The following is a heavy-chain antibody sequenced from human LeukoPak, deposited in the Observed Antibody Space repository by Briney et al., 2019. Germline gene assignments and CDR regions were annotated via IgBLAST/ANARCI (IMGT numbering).Heavy chain of an antibody. D-gene: IGHD6-19*01. V-gene: IGHV3-23*01. CDR1: GFTFSGYA. Sequence: GGSLRLSCAASGFTFSGYAMSWVRQAPGKGLEWVSAISGSGGSTYYADSVKGRFTISRDNSKNTLYLQMNSLRAEDTAVYYCAKDLIAVEDSYYYYYYGMDVWGQGTTVTVSS. CDR2: ISGSGGST. CDR3: AKDLIAVEDSYYYYYYGMDV. J-gene: IGHJ6*02.